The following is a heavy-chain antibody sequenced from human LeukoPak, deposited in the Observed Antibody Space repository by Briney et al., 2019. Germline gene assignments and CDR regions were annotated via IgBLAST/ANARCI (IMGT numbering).Heavy chain of an antibody. CDR2: LVVGSDIA. J-gene: IGHJ4*02. V-gene: IGHV1-58*01. CDR1: GFTFSSSA. CDR3: ARDKNPTVFDY. Sequence: GASVKVSCKASGFTFSSSAVQWVRQARGQRLECIGWLVVGSDIASYAQNFQERVTITRDMSTSTAYMELSSLRSEDTAVYYCARDKNPTVFDYWGQGTLVTVSS.